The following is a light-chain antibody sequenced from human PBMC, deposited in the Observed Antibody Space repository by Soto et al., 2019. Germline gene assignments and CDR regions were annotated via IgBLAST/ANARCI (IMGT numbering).Light chain of an antibody. CDR1: QDISSY. Sequence: DIQMTKSPSSLSASVGDRVTITCQASQDISSYLNWYQQKPGKAPKLLIYAASSLQSGVPSRFSGSGSGTDFTLTISSLQPEDFATYYCQQSYSTPLTFGGGTKVDIK. CDR3: QQSYSTPLT. CDR2: AAS. J-gene: IGKJ4*01. V-gene: IGKV1-39*01.